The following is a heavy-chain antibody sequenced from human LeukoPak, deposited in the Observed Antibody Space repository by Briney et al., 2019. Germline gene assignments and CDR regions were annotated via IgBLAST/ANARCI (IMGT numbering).Heavy chain of an antibody. D-gene: IGHD3-3*02. J-gene: IGHJ6*02. CDR2: ISSSSSYI. V-gene: IGHV3-21*01. CDR1: GFTFSSYS. CDR3: ARDWDISNVGLYYYYYGMDV. Sequence: GGSLRLSCAASGFTFSSYSMNWVRQAPGKGLEWVSSISSSSSYIYYADSVKGRFTISRDNAKNSLYLQMNSLRAEDTAVYYCARDWDISNVGLYYYYYGMDVWGQGTTVTVSS.